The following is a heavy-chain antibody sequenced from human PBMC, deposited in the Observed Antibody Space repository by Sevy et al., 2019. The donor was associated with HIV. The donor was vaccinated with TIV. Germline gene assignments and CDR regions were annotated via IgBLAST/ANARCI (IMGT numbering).Heavy chain of an antibody. V-gene: IGHV3-72*01. CDR2: TRNKADGYTT. Sequence: GGSLRLSCAASGFTFSDHYMEWVRQAPGKGLEWVGRTRNKADGYTTEYAASVKGRFTSSRDDTENSLYVQMNSLKTEDTAVYYCSTRAGIAAAGRVFDYWGQGALVTVSS. CDR1: GFTFSDHY. D-gene: IGHD6-13*01. CDR3: STRAGIAAAGRVFDY. J-gene: IGHJ4*02.